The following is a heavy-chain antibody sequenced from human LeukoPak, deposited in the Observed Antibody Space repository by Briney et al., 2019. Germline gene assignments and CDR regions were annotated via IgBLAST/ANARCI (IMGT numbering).Heavy chain of an antibody. CDR1: GGSFSGYY. Sequence: SETLSLTCAVYGGSFSGYYWSWIRQPPGKGLEWIGEINHSGSTNYNPSLKSRVTISVATSKNQFSLKLSSVTAADTAVYYCARTKTVTTYNYYYYYYMDVWGKGTTVTVSS. V-gene: IGHV4-34*01. CDR2: INHSGST. CDR3: ARTKTVTTYNYYYYYYMDV. D-gene: IGHD4-17*01. J-gene: IGHJ6*03.